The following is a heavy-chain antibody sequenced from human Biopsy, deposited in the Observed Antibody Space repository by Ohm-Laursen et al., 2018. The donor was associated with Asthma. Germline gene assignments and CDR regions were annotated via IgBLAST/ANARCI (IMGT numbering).Heavy chain of an antibody. CDR2: ISYDGSNK. V-gene: IGHV3-30-3*01. D-gene: IGHD3-16*02. Sequence: SLRLSCAASGFTFSSYAMHWVRQAPGKGLEWVAVISYDGSNKYYADSVKGRFTISRDNSMNTLYLQMNSLRAEDTAVYYCARDLHPTNHLGELSEGFDYWGQGTLVTVSS. CDR1: GFTFSSYA. CDR3: ARDLHPTNHLGELSEGFDY. J-gene: IGHJ4*02.